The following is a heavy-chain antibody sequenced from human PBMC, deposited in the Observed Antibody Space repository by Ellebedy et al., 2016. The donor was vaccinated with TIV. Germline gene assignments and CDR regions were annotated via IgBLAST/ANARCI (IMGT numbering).Heavy chain of an antibody. V-gene: IGHV1-2*02. CDR3: ARVGPYYYYDSSGTKYFDY. CDR2: INPNSGGT. D-gene: IGHD3-22*01. J-gene: IGHJ4*02. CDR1: GYTFTGYY. Sequence: ASVKVSXXASGYTFTGYYMHWVRQAPGQGLEWMGWINPNSGGTNYAQKFQGRVTMTRDTSISTAYMELSRLRSDDTAVYYCARVGPYYYYDSSGTKYFDYWGQGTLVTVSS.